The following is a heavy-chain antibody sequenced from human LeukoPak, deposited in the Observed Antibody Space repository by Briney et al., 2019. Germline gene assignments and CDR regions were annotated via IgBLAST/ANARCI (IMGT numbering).Heavy chain of an antibody. CDR2: TYYRSKWYN. D-gene: IGHD6-19*01. CDR3: ARALECIAVADNKNWFDP. J-gene: IGHJ5*02. Sequence: SQTLSLTCAISGDSVSSNSAAWNWIRQSPSRGLEWLVRTYYRSKWYNDYAVSVKSRITINPDTSKNQFSLQLNSVTPEDTAVYYCARALECIAVADNKNWFDPWGQGTLVTVSS. CDR1: GDSVSSNSAA. V-gene: IGHV6-1*01.